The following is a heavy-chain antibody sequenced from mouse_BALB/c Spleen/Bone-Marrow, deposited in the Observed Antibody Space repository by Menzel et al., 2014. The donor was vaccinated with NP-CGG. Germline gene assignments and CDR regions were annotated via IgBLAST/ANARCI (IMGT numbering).Heavy chain of an antibody. CDR3: ARGAYYGNYFDY. V-gene: IGHV1-54*01. J-gene: IGHJ2*01. CDR2: INPGSGGT. CDR1: GYAFTNYL. Sequence: QVHVKQSGAELVRPGTSVKVSCKASGYAFTNYLIEWVKQRPGQGLEWIGVINPGSGGTNYNEKLKGKATLTADKSSSTAYMQLSSLTSDDSAVYFCARGAYYGNYFDYWGQGTTLTVSS. D-gene: IGHD2-10*01.